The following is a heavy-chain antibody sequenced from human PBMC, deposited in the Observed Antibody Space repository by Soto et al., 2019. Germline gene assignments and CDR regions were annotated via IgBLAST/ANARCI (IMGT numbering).Heavy chain of an antibody. V-gene: IGHV1-18*01. CDR2: ISAYNGNT. J-gene: IGHJ4*02. D-gene: IGHD6-13*01. CDR1: GYTFTSYG. CDR3: ATPDLYSGSRGYFDY. Sequence: GASVKVSCKASGYTFTSYGISWVRQAPGQGLEWKGWISAYNGNTNYAQKLQGRVTMTTDTSTDTAYMELSSLTSEYTAVYYCATPDLYSGSRGYFDYWGQGTLVTVSS.